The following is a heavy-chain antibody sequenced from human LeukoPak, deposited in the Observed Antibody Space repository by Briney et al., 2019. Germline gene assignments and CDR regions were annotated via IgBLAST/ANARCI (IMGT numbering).Heavy chain of an antibody. Sequence: SETLSLTCTVSGGSISSYYWRWIRQPPGKGLKWIGYIYYSGSTNYNPSLKSRVTISVDTSKNQFSLKLSSVTAADTAVYYCVGYYYDSSGYSDYWGQGTLVTVSS. D-gene: IGHD3-22*01. CDR2: IYYSGST. CDR3: VGYYYDSSGYSDY. J-gene: IGHJ4*02. V-gene: IGHV4-59*08. CDR1: GGSISSYY.